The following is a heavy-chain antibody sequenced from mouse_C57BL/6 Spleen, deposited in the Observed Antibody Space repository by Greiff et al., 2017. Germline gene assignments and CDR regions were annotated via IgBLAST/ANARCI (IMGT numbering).Heavy chain of an antibody. J-gene: IGHJ4*01. CDR2: IDPENGDT. CDR3: TTLVLRRAMDY. CDR1: GFNIKDDY. V-gene: IGHV14-4*01. D-gene: IGHD1-1*01. Sequence: EVKLVESGAELVRPGASVKLSCTASGFNIKDDYMHWVKQRPEQGLEWIGWIDPENGDTEYASKFQGKATITADTSSNTAYLQLSSLTSEDTAVYYCTTLVLRRAMDYWGQGTSVTVSS.